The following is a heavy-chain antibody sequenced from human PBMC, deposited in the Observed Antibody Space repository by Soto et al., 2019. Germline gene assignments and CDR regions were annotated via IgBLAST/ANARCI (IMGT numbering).Heavy chain of an antibody. D-gene: IGHD6-13*01. Sequence: GESLKISCKGSGYSFTSYWIGWVRQMPGKGLEWMGIIYPGYSDTRYSPSFQGQVTISADKSISTAYLQWSSLKASDTAMYYCARRVAAAGTAKPFDYWGQGTLVTVSS. CDR3: ARRVAAAGTAKPFDY. J-gene: IGHJ4*02. CDR1: GYSFTSYW. CDR2: IYPGYSDT. V-gene: IGHV5-51*01.